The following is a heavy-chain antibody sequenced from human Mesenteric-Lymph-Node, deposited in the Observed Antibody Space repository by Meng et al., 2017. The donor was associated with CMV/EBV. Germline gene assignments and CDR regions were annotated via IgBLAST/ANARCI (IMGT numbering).Heavy chain of an antibody. CDR1: GGYISSSNW. CDR3: ASRDYYDRQPFDP. J-gene: IGHJ5*02. CDR2: IYPDGST. V-gene: IGHV4-4*02. D-gene: IGHD3-22*01. Sequence: VTGGYISSSNWWRWDRQPPGKGMEWIGEIYPDGSTNYNPSLKSRVTISLDKSKNQFSLKLTSMTAADTAFYYCASRDYYDRQPFDPWGQGTLVTVSS.